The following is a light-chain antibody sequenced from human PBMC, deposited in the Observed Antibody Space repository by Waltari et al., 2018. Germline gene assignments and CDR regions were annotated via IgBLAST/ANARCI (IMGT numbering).Light chain of an antibody. Sequence: QSALTQPVSVSGSPGQSITISCNGTSSDVGGFNYVSCYQHHPGKAPKLMIYDVTKRPSGVSNRFSGSGSGNTASLTISGLQSEDEAYYYCSSYIRISASWVFGGGTKLTVL. CDR2: DVT. CDR3: SSYIRISASWV. V-gene: IGLV2-14*03. CDR1: SSDVGGFNY. J-gene: IGLJ3*02.